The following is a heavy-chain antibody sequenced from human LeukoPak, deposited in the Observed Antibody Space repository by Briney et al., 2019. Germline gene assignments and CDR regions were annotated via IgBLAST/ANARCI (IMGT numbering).Heavy chain of an antibody. Sequence: PPETLSLTCTVSGDSISTSTYYWGWIRQPPGEGLEWIASISYSENTYYNPSLKSRVTISVDTSKNQFSLKLTSVTAADTAVYYCARRSGKYSQKVIDYWGQGTLVTVSS. CDR3: ARRSGKYSQKVIDY. V-gene: IGHV4-39*01. J-gene: IGHJ4*02. D-gene: IGHD1-26*01. CDR2: ISYSENT. CDR1: GDSISTSTYY.